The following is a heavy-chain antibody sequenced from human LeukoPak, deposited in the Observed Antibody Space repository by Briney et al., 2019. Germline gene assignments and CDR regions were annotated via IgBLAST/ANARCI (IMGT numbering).Heavy chain of an antibody. CDR1: GYTFTSYG. Sequence: ASVKVSCKASGYTFTSYGISWVRQAPGQGLEWMGWISAYNGNTNYAQKLQGRVTMTTDTSTSTAYMELRSLRSDDTAVYYCARRSRYYGSGSYNNPFDYWGQGTLVTVS. V-gene: IGHV1-18*01. CDR2: ISAYNGNT. D-gene: IGHD3-10*01. J-gene: IGHJ4*02. CDR3: ARRSRYYGSGSYNNPFDY.